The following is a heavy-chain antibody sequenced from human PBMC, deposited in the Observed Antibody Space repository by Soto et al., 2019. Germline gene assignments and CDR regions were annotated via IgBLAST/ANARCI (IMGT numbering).Heavy chain of an antibody. V-gene: IGHV1-18*04. CDR2: INAYNGDT. D-gene: IGHD6-19*01. Sequence: QVQLAQSGAEVKKPGASVKVSCEASGYIFSNYAVTWVRQAPGQGLEWMGWINAYNGDTNYGQKFQGRVTLTTDTSTNPGYMELRSLRSDDTAVYFCARGCAAVAVDYWGQGTLVTVSS. CDR3: ARGCAAVAVDY. J-gene: IGHJ4*02. CDR1: GYIFSNYA.